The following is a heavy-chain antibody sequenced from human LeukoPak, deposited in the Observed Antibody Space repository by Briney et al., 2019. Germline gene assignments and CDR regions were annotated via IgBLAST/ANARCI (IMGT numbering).Heavy chain of an antibody. Sequence: PGGFLRLSCAVPGFNFRDHWMDWVRQAPGKGLEWVGHIKTDGSETYYVDSLKGRFSISRDNTNNALYPQMNSLRVEDTAVYYCAKNNGWFHLAQWGQGTLVTVSS. CDR3: AKNNGWFHLAQ. CDR2: IKTDGSET. CDR1: GFNFRDHW. V-gene: IGHV3-7*03. D-gene: IGHD6-19*01. J-gene: IGHJ4*02.